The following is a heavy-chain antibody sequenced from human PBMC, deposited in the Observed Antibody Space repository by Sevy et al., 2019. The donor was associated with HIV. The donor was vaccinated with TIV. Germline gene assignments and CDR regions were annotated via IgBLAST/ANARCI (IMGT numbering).Heavy chain of an antibody. Sequence: ASVKVSCKASGYSFTTYGISWVRQAPRQGLEWMGWISAYSGDTNYAETFQDRISLTMDTYTTTAYMDLRSLRPGDTAVYYCASYSNYDYFDYWGQGTLVTVSS. D-gene: IGHD4-4*01. J-gene: IGHJ4*02. CDR1: GYSFTTYG. V-gene: IGHV1-18*01. CDR2: ISAYSGDT. CDR3: ASYSNYDYFDY.